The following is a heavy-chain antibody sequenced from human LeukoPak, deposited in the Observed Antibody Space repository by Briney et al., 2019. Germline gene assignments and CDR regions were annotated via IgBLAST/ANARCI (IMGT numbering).Heavy chain of an antibody. V-gene: IGHV4-39*01. J-gene: IGHJ4*02. Sequence: SETLSLTCTVSGGSISSSSYYWGWIRQPPGKGLGWIGSIYYSGSTYYNPSLKSRVTISVDTSKNQFSLKLSSVTAADTAVYYCVRGPRRYSNYFDYWGQGTLVTVSS. D-gene: IGHD4-11*01. CDR3: VRGPRRYSNYFDY. CDR1: GGSISSSSYY. CDR2: IYYSGST.